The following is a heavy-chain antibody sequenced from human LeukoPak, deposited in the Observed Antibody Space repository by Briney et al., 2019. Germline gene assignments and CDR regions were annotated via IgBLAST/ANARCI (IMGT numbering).Heavy chain of an antibody. Sequence: SETLSLTCAVYGGSLSGYYWTWIRQPPGKGLEWIGEIKQSERTNYNPSLKSRVTISIDTSKNQFSLKLTSVTAADTAVYYCAREGLKNVHNPLCYWGQGTLVTVPS. CDR1: GGSLSGYY. J-gene: IGHJ4*02. D-gene: IGHD5-24*01. CDR3: AREGLKNVHNPLCY. V-gene: IGHV4-34*01. CDR2: IKQSERT.